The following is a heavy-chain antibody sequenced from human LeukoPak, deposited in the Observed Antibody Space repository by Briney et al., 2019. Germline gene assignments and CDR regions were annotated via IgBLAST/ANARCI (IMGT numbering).Heavy chain of an antibody. D-gene: IGHD1-7*01. CDR2: ISYDGSIK. CDR1: GFTFNTHA. V-gene: IGHV3-30-3*01. CDR3: ARDRSRNYSCDH. J-gene: IGHJ4*02. Sequence: GGSLRLSCAAYGFTFNTHAMHWVRQAPGKGLEWVAFISYDGSIKYYADSVKGRFTISRDNSKNTLYLQMSSLRTEDTAVYYCARDRSRNYSCDHWGQGTLVSVSS.